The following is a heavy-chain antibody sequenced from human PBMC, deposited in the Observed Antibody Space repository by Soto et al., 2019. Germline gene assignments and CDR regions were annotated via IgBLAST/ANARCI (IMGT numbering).Heavy chain of an antibody. CDR3: AKGGFWSGSSGWYFEL. V-gene: IGHV3-23*01. J-gene: IGHJ2*01. CDR2: ISGSGGST. D-gene: IGHD3-3*01. CDR1: GFTFSSYA. Sequence: EVQLLESGGGLVQPGGSLRLSCAASGFTFSSYAMSWVRQAPGKGLEWVSAISGSGGSTYYADSVKGRFTISRDNSKNPLYLQLHSLRADDTAVYYCAKGGFWSGSSGWYFELWGRGTLVTVSS.